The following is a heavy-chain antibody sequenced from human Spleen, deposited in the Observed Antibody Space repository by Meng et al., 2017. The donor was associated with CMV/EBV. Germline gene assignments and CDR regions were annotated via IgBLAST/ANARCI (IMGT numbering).Heavy chain of an antibody. Sequence: SCAASGFTFSIYDLTWVRQAPGKGLEWVSDVSGGGSTTWFADAVKGRFTISRDTSKNMVYLLMNSLRAEDTALYYCAKGGGSWYLDSWGQGTLVTVSS. V-gene: IGHV3-23*01. D-gene: IGHD6-13*01. CDR2: VSGGGSTT. CDR1: GFTFSIYD. J-gene: IGHJ4*02. CDR3: AKGGGSWYLDS.